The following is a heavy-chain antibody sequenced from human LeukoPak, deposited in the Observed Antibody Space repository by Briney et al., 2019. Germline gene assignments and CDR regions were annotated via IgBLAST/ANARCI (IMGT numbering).Heavy chain of an antibody. D-gene: IGHD4-23*01. Sequence: GGSLRLSCAASGFTFSSYAMSWVRQAPGKGLEWVSAASGSGGSAYYADSVKGRFTISRDNSKNTLYLQMNSLRAEDTAVYYCAKDLGSVVTPPSLDYWGQGTLVTVSS. CDR1: GFTFSSYA. J-gene: IGHJ4*02. V-gene: IGHV3-23*01. CDR3: AKDLGSVVTPPSLDY. CDR2: ASGSGGSA.